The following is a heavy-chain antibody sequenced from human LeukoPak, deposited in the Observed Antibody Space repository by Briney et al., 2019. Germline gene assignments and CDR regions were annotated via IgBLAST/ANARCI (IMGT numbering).Heavy chain of an antibody. CDR2: IYHSGST. D-gene: IGHD5-24*01. V-gene: IGHV4-30-2*01. CDR1: GGSISSGGYS. J-gene: IGHJ6*02. CDR3: AREIDGSEDV. Sequence: SETLSLTCAVSGGSISSGGYSWSWIRQPPGKGLEWIGYIYHSGSTYYNPSLKSRVTISVDRSRNQFSLKLSSVTAADTAVYYCAREIDGSEDVWGQGTTVTVSS.